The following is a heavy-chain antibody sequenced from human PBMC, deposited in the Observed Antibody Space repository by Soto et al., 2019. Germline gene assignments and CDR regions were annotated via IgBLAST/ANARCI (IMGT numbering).Heavy chain of an antibody. V-gene: IGHV3-7*01. CDR1: GFNFGSYW. J-gene: IGHJ4*02. CDR2: IKRDGSEK. CDR3: AFGNLSYYFDY. Sequence: GGSLRLSCVASGFNFGSYWMSWVRQAPGKGLEWLATIKRDGSEKKYVDSVKGRFTTSRDNAKNSLYLQMDSLRVEDTAVYHCAFGNLSYYFDYWGQGTPVTVSS. D-gene: IGHD3-16*01.